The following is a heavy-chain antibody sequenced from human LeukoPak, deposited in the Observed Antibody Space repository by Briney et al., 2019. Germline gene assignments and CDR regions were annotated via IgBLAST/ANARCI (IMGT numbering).Heavy chain of an antibody. V-gene: IGHV1-2*02. CDR3: AREGLNCTNGVCEDY. CDR2: INPNSGGT. Sequence: GASVKVSCKASGYTFTGYYMHWVRQAPGQGLEWMGWINPNSGGTNYAQKFQGRVTMTRDTSISTAYMELSRLRSDDTAVYYCAREGLNCTNGVCEDYWGQGTLVTVSS. J-gene: IGHJ4*02. D-gene: IGHD2-8*01. CDR1: GYTFTGYY.